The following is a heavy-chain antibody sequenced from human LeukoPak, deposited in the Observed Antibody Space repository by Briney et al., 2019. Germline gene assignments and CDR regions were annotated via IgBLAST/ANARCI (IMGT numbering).Heavy chain of an antibody. CDR2: ISRSSSTI. Sequence: PGGSLRLSCAASGFTFSSYSMNWVRQAPGKGLEWVSYISRSSSTIDYADSVRGRFTISRDNARNSLHLQMNSLRAEDTAVYYCARDRQQWLVLDYWGQGTLVTVSS. J-gene: IGHJ4*02. CDR1: GFTFSSYS. D-gene: IGHD6-19*01. V-gene: IGHV3-48*01. CDR3: ARDRQQWLVLDY.